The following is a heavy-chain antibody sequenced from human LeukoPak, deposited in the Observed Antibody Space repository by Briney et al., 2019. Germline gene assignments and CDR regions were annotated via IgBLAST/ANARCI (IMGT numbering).Heavy chain of an antibody. Sequence: SETLSLTCTVSGDSISSGDYYWSWIRQPPGKGLEWVGFIRHSGSSYHNPSLKSRVTMSVDTSKNQFSLRLSSVTAADTAVYFCARAKVSSWDNPLDYWGQGTLVTVSS. J-gene: IGHJ4*02. CDR1: GDSISSGDYY. CDR3: ARAKVSSWDNPLDY. CDR2: IRHSGSS. V-gene: IGHV4-30-4*01. D-gene: IGHD6-13*01.